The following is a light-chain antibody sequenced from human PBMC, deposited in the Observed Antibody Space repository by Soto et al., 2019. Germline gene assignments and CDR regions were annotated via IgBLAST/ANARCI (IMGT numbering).Light chain of an antibody. V-gene: IGKV2-30*01. CDR3: MQVPLLPPV. CDR1: QSLVYKDGNTY. Sequence: DVVMTQSPLSLPVTLGQPASISCRSSQSLVYKDGNTYLNWFQQRPGQSPRRLIYQVSSRDSGVQAGFGGVGAGIDFTLKIRRLEAEVLGFFYCMQVPLLPPVLGRGPGREIK. J-gene: IGKJ2*01. CDR2: QVS.